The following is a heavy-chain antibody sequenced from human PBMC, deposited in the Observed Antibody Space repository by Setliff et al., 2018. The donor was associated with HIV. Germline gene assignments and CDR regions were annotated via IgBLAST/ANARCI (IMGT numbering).Heavy chain of an antibody. Sequence: GGSLRLSCAASGFTFSSYSMNWVRQAPGKGLEWVSYMSSSSSTIYYADSVKGRFTISRDNAKNSLYLQMSSLRAEDTAVYFCARDTGQLVYYFDSWGQGTLVTVSS. D-gene: IGHD6-6*01. J-gene: IGHJ4*02. V-gene: IGHV3-48*01. CDR1: GFTFSSYS. CDR3: ARDTGQLVYYFDS. CDR2: MSSSSSTI.